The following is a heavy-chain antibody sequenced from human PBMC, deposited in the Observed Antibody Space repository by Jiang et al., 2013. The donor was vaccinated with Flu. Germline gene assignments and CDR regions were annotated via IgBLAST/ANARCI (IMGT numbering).Heavy chain of an antibody. V-gene: IGHV6-1*01. D-gene: IGHD1-1*01. CDR3: VREMERSLAYDAFDI. J-gene: IGHJ3*02. CDR2: TYYRSKWFN. CDR1: GDSVSSNSAA. Sequence: QTLSLTCAISGDSVSSNSAAWNWIRQSPSRGLEWLGRTYYRSKWFNHYAVSVKSRITISPDTSKNRFSLQLNSVTPDDTALYYCVREMERSLAYDAFDIWGQGTMVTVSS.